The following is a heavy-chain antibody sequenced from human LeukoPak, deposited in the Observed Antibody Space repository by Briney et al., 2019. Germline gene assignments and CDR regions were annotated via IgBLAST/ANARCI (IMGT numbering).Heavy chain of an antibody. D-gene: IGHD3-10*01. CDR2: VKKDASEK. CDR3: ARGPPYGSRSDYFDY. J-gene: IGHJ4*02. CDR1: GFTFSNNW. Sequence: GGSLRLSCAASGFTFSNNWMTWVRQAPGKGLEWVASVKKDASEKYYVDSVKGPFTISRDNAKNSLYLQMSSLRVEDTAVYYCARGPPYGSRSDYFDYWGQGTLVTVSA. V-gene: IGHV3-7*01.